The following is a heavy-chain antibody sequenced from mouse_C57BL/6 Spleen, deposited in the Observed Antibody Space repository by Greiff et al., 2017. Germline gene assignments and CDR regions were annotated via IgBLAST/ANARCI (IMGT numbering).Heavy chain of an antibody. CDR2: INPSSGYT. CDR3: ARDSSDAMDY. D-gene: IGHD3-2*02. CDR1: GYTFTSYT. J-gene: IGHJ4*01. Sequence: QVQLKESGAELARPGASVKMSCKASGYTFTSYTMHWVKQRPGQGLEWIGYINPSSGYTKYNQKFKDKATLTADKSSSTAYMHLSSLTSEASAVYYCARDSSDAMDYWGQGTSVTVSS. V-gene: IGHV1-4*01.